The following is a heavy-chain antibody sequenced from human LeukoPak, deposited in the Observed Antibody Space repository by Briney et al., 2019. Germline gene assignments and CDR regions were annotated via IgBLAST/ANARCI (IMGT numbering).Heavy chain of an antibody. Sequence: GGSLRLSCAASGFTFSSYGMHWVRQAPGKGLEWVAFIWYDGSSKYYADSVKGRFTISRDNSKNTLYLQMNSLRAEDTAVYYCAKSRRGGAFDIWGQGTMVTVSS. CDR1: GFTFSSYG. V-gene: IGHV3-30*02. CDR3: AKSRRGGAFDI. CDR2: IWYDGSSK. J-gene: IGHJ3*02. D-gene: IGHD3-16*01.